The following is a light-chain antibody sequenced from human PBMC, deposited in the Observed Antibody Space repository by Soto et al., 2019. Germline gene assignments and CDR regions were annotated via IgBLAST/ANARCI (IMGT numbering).Light chain of an antibody. J-gene: IGLJ1*01. Sequence: QSALTQPPSASGSPGQSVTISCTGASGDIGGYNYVSWYQQHPGKVPKLMIYDVSKRPSGVPDRFSGSKSGNTASLTVSGLQPADEADYYCSSYAGSNTFVFGTGTKVTVL. CDR3: SSYAGSNTFV. CDR1: SGDIGGYNY. V-gene: IGLV2-8*01. CDR2: DVS.